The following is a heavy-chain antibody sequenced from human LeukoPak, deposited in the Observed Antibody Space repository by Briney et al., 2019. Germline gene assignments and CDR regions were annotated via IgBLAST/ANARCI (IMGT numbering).Heavy chain of an antibody. D-gene: IGHD3-16*02. CDR3: ARGRDYDYVWGSYRHRNSYYFDY. Sequence: GRSLRLSCAASGFTFSSYAMHGVRQAPGKGLDWVAVISYDGSNKYYADSVKGRFTISRDNSKNTLYLQMNSLRAEDTAVYYCARGRDYDYVWGSYRHRNSYYFDYWGQGTLVTVSS. J-gene: IGHJ4*02. CDR2: ISYDGSNK. V-gene: IGHV3-30*04. CDR1: GFTFSSYA.